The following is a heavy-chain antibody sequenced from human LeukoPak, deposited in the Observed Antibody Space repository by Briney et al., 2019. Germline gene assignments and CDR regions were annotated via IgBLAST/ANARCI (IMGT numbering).Heavy chain of an antibody. CDR1: GFTFSSYD. J-gene: IGHJ4*02. CDR2: ISRSSTYI. D-gene: IGHD2-15*01. Sequence: GESLKISCAASGFTFSSYDMNWVRQAPGKGLEWVSSISRSSTYIFYADSVKGRFTISRDNAKNSLYLQMNSLRAEDTAVYHCVREGGHDYWGQGTLVTVSS. V-gene: IGHV3-21*01. CDR3: VREGGHDY.